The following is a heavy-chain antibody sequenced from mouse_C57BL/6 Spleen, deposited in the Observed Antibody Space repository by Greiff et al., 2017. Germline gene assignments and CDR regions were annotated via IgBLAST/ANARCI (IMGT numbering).Heavy chain of an antibody. Sequence: EVQGVESGGGLVQPGGSLKLSCAASGFTFSDYYMYWVRQTPEKRLEWVAYISNGGGSTYYPDTVKGRFTISRDNAKNTLYLQMSRLKSEDTAMYYCARPYGNYVGYFDVWGTGTTVTVSS. D-gene: IGHD2-1*01. J-gene: IGHJ1*03. CDR2: ISNGGGST. CDR1: GFTFSDYY. CDR3: ARPYGNYVGYFDV. V-gene: IGHV5-12*01.